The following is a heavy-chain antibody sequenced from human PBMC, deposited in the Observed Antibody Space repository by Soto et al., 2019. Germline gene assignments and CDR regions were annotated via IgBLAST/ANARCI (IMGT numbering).Heavy chain of an antibody. Sequence: QLVQSGAEVKKPGSSVKVSCKASGGTFSNYPFIWVRQAPGQGLDWMGGIIPIFGTTDYGQRFQGRVTITADESTNTSYMELSSLRSDDTAVYYCARGLYCGGGCYSHFDYWGQGTLVTVSS. D-gene: IGHD2-21*02. CDR1: GGTFSNYP. CDR2: IIPIFGTT. V-gene: IGHV1-69*01. J-gene: IGHJ4*02. CDR3: ARGLYCGGGCYSHFDY.